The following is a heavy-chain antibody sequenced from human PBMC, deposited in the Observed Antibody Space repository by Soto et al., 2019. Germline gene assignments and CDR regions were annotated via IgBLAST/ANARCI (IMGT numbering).Heavy chain of an antibody. CDR3: VKDESINWYCGHFRH. V-gene: IGHV3-9*01. D-gene: IGHD6-13*01. J-gene: IGHJ1*01. Sequence: EVQLVESGGGLVQPGRSLRLSCAASGFTFDDYAMHWVRQVPGKGLEWVSGINWNSGSIGYADSVKRRFAISRDNAKNSLHLQMNSLRADDTAFYYCVKDESINWYCGHFRHWGQGTLVTVSS. CDR2: INWNSGSI. CDR1: GFTFDDYA.